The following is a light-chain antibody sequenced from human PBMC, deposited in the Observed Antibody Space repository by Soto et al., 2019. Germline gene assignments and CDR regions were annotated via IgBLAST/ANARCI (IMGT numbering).Light chain of an antibody. V-gene: IGKV3-20*01. J-gene: IGKJ5*01. CDR3: QQYRMSPNT. CDR2: GAS. CDR1: QRVDDSH. Sequence: ELDLTQSPGTLSLSPGERATLSCRYSQRVDDSHLAWYQLRPGQATRLLIDGASTRATGIPDRFSGSGSGTDFSLTIRGLKPEELAVYYCQQYRMSPNTFGQGTRLEIK.